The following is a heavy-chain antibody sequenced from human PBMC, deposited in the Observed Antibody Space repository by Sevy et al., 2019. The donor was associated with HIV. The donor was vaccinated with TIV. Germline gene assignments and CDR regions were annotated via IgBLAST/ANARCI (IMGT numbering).Heavy chain of an antibody. CDR3: ARSPPVVVVPGAPSWFDP. CDR1: DGSFSGYY. J-gene: IGHJ5*02. CDR2: INESGIT. D-gene: IGHD2-2*01. V-gene: IGHV4-34*01. Sequence: SETLSLTCAVHDGSFSGYYWNWIRQLPGKGLEWIGEINESGITYYNPSLKSRVTISVDTSKKQLSLKLNCVTAVDSAVYFCARSPPVVVVPGAPSWFDPWGQGTLVTVSS.